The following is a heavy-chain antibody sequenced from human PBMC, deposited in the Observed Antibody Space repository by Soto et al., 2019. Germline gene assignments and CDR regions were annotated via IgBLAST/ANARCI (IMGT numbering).Heavy chain of an antibody. J-gene: IGHJ6*02. CDR2: IIPIFGTA. Sequence: ASVKVSCKAPGGTFSSYAISWVRQAPGQGLEWMGGIIPIFGTANYAQKFQGRVTITADESTSTAYMELSSLRSEDTAVYYCAREADRYDTLTGYYRYYYGMDVWGQGTTVTVSS. CDR1: GGTFSSYA. CDR3: AREADRYDTLTGYYRYYYGMDV. V-gene: IGHV1-69*13. D-gene: IGHD3-9*01.